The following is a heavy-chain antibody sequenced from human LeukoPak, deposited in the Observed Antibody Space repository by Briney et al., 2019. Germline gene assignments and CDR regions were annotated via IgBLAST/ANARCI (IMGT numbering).Heavy chain of an antibody. J-gene: IGHJ4*02. D-gene: IGHD3-22*01. Sequence: PGGSLRLSCAAFGFTFSSYEMNWVRQAPGKGLEWVSYISTRGTTIYYADSVKGRLTISRDNAKNSLYLQMNSLRAEDTAVYYCARDGRNYFDSSDYFPNFFDYWGQGTLVTVSS. CDR2: ISTRGTTI. CDR1: GFTFSSYE. CDR3: ARDGRNYFDSSDYFPNFFDY. V-gene: IGHV3-48*03.